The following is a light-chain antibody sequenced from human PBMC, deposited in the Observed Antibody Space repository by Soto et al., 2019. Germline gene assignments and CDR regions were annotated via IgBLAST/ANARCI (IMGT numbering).Light chain of an antibody. Sequence: QSALTQPASLSVSPGQSSTISCAGTSSDVGGYNYVSWYQQHPGKAPKLMIYDVSDRPSGVSNRFSASKSGNTASLTISGLQAEDEADYYCCSYTSSSTPWVFGTGTKVTVL. CDR3: CSYTSSSTPWV. V-gene: IGLV2-14*03. CDR1: SSDVGGYNY. J-gene: IGLJ1*01. CDR2: DVS.